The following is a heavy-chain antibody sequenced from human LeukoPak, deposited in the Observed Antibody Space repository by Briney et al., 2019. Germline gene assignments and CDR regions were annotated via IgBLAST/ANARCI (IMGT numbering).Heavy chain of an antibody. D-gene: IGHD6-25*01. Sequence: GGSLRLSCAASGFSVSVNYMSWVRQAPGKGLEWVSVIYSGGSTYSANADSVKGRFTISRDNSKNSLNLQMNSLRDEDTAVYYCARDLSATYYFDFWGQGTPVTVSS. CDR1: GFSVSVNY. CDR2: IYSGGST. CDR3: ARDLSATYYFDF. J-gene: IGHJ4*02. V-gene: IGHV3-66*01.